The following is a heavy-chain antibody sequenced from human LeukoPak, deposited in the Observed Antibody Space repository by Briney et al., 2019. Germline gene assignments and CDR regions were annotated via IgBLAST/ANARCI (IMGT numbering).Heavy chain of an antibody. V-gene: IGHV3-9*01. CDR3: AREIMVSREWYFDL. J-gene: IGHJ2*01. Sequence: GGSLRLSCAASGFTFDENAMHWVRQTPGKGLEWVIGISGDSDRVDYADSVKGRFTISRDNAKNFLYLQMNSLRVEDTAVYFCAREIMVSREWYFDLWGRGTLVTVAS. CDR1: GFTFDENA. CDR2: ISGDSDRV. D-gene: IGHD2-21*01.